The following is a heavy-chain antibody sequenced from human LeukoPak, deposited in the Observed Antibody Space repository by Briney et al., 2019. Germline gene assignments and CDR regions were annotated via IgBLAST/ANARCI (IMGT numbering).Heavy chain of an antibody. Sequence: GGSLRLSCAASGFTFSSYWMSWVRQAPGKGLEWLANIKEDGNGKNYVDSVKGRFTISRDNAKNSLYLQVNSLTAEDTAVYYCAREIPAATVLFDRWGQGTLVTVSS. V-gene: IGHV3-7*01. CDR1: GFTFSSYW. J-gene: IGHJ5*02. CDR3: AREIPAATVLFDR. D-gene: IGHD6-25*01. CDR2: IKEDGNGK.